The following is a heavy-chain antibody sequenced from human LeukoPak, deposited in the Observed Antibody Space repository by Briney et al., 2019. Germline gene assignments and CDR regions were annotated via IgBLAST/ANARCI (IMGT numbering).Heavy chain of an antibody. J-gene: IGHJ5*02. V-gene: IGHV4-4*07. Sequence: SETLSLTCTVSGGSISSYYWSWIRQPAGKGLEWIGRIYTSGSTNYNPSLKSRVTMSVDTSKNQFSLKLSSVTAADTAVYYCASLLDSNNWFDPWGQGTLVTVSS. D-gene: IGHD2-15*01. CDR1: GGSISSYY. CDR3: ASLLDSNNWFDP. CDR2: IYTSGST.